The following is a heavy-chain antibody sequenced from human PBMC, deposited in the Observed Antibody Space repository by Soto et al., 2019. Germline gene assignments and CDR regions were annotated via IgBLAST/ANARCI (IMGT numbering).Heavy chain of an antibody. V-gene: IGHV4-31*03. J-gene: IGHJ6*02. CDR3: ARGGRRSPGMDV. Sequence: QVQLQESGPGLVKPSQTLSLTCNVSGGSISSGGYYWSWIRQHPGKGLEWIGYIYYSGSTYYKPSLKSRVTISVDTSKNQFSLKLSSVTAADTAVYYCARGGRRSPGMDVWGQGTTVTVSS. CDR1: GGSISSGGYY. CDR2: IYYSGST.